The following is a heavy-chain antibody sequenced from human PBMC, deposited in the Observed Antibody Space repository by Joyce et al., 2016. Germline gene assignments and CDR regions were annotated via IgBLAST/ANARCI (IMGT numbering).Heavy chain of an antibody. CDR2: IYPGDSAT. J-gene: IGHJ4*02. D-gene: IGHD2-21*01. CDR1: GYSFTSYW. CDR3: AREGFYCGGDCSLDY. V-gene: IGHV5-51*01. Sequence: EVQLVQSGAEVRKHGESLKISCKGSGYSFTSYWIGWVRQMPGKGLEWMGIIYPGDSATRYSPSFQGQVTMSADKSTSTAYLQWSSLKASDTAIYYCAREGFYCGGDCSLDYWGQGTLVTVSS.